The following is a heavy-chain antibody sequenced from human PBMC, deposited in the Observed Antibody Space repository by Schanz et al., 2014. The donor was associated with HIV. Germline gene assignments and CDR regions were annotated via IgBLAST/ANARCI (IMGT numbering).Heavy chain of an antibody. J-gene: IGHJ4*02. D-gene: IGHD3-22*01. Sequence: VQLVESGGGLVKPGGSLSLSCVASGFTFGDHYMTWIRQAPGKGLEWVAHISGPGSAMSYADSVKGRFTISRDNAKNSLNLQLKSLRAEDTAIYYCAKDLSVHTSAYYRYWGQGTLVTVSP. CDR2: ISGPGSAM. CDR3: AKDLSVHTSAYYRY. V-gene: IGHV3-11*01. CDR1: GFTFGDHY.